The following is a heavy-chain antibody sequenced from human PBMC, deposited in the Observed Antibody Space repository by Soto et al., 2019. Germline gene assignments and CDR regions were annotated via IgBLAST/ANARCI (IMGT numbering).Heavy chain of an antibody. CDR2: INPKTGDT. V-gene: IGHV1-2*02. Sequence: ASVKVSCKTFGYTFTGYYLNWVRQAPGRGLEWVGWINPKTGDTNNAQKFQGRVTMTTDTSISTGYMELSGLKSDDTAVYYCVTGDHLVRWGQGTRVTVSS. CDR1: GYTFTGYY. J-gene: IGHJ4*02. D-gene: IGHD6-6*01. CDR3: VTGDHLVR.